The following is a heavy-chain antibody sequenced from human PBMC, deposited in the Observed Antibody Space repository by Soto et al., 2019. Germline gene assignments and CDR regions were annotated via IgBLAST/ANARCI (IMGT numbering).Heavy chain of an antibody. CDR2: IYYSGST. D-gene: IGHD3-9*01. Sequence: SETLSLTCTVSGGSISSYYWSWIRQPPGKGLEWIGYIYYSGSTNYNPSLKSRVTISVDTSKNQFSLKLSSVTAADTAVYYCAKTKNFGILIGQPFPYFHYRGQGTLVTV. V-gene: IGHV4-59*01. CDR3: AKTKNFGILIGQPFPYFHY. CDR1: GGSISSYY. J-gene: IGHJ4*02.